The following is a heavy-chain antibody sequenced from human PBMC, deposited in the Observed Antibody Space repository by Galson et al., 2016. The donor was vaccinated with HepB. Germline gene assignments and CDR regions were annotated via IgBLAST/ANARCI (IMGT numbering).Heavy chain of an antibody. J-gene: IGHJ4*02. CDR1: GFTFSSSW. CDR3: ATSVVGPYTRMFDY. D-gene: IGHD2-15*01. V-gene: IGHV3-7*03. Sequence: SLRLSCAASGFTFSSSWMNWIRQAPGKGLDWVANINQHGGEKYYVDSVKGRFTISRDNTDNLMYLQMNSLRADDTAVYYYATSVVGPYTRMFDYWGQGTLVTVSS. CDR2: INQHGGEK.